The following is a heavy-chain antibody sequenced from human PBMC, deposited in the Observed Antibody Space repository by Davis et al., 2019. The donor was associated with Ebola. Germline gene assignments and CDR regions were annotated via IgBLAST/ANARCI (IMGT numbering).Heavy chain of an antibody. D-gene: IGHD5-18*01. CDR1: GGSFSGYY. V-gene: IGHV4-34*01. Sequence: MPSETLSLTCAVYGGSFSGYYWSWIRQPPGKGLEWIGEINHSGSTNYNPSLRSRVTISVDTSKNQFSLKLSSVNAADTAVYYCARGHSYGSMVYGLDVWGQGTTVTVSS. J-gene: IGHJ6*02. CDR3: ARGHSYGSMVYGLDV. CDR2: INHSGST.